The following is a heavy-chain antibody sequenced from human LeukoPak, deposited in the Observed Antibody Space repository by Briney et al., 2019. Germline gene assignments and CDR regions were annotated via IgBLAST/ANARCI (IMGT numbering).Heavy chain of an antibody. CDR3: ARGRLCDY. CDR2: IKEDGGEE. J-gene: IGHJ4*02. Sequence: GGSLRLSCAASGFTFSSYWMSWVRQAPGKGLEWVANIKEDGGEEHYVDSVKGRFTISRDNAKNSLYLQMNSLRAEDTAVYYCARGRLCDYWGQGTLVTVSS. V-gene: IGHV3-7*01. CDR1: GFTFSSYW. D-gene: IGHD4/OR15-4a*01.